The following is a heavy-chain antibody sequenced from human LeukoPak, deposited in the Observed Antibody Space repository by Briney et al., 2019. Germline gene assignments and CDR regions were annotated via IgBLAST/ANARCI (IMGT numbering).Heavy chain of an antibody. CDR3: ARARSDYGDYVFDY. J-gene: IGHJ4*02. V-gene: IGHV4-34*01. Sequence: PSETLSLTRAVYGGSFSGYYWSWIRQPPGKGLEWIGEINHSGSTNYNPSLKSRVTISVDTSKNQFSLKLSSVTAADTAVYYCARARSDYGDYVFDYWGQGTLVTVSS. CDR1: GGSFSGYY. CDR2: INHSGST. D-gene: IGHD4-17*01.